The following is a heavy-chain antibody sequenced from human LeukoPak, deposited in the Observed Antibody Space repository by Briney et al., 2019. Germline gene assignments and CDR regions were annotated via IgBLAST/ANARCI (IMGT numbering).Heavy chain of an antibody. J-gene: IGHJ5*02. CDR2: INHSGST. V-gene: IGHV4-34*01. CDR3: ARGRRSYDILTGYLGDWFDP. D-gene: IGHD3-9*01. Sequence: SETLSLTCAVYGGSFSGYYWSWIRQPPGKGLEWIGEINHSGSTNYNPSLKSRVTISVDTSKNQFSLKLSSVTAADTAVYYCARGRRSYDILTGYLGDWFDPWGQGTLVTVSS. CDR1: GGSFSGYY.